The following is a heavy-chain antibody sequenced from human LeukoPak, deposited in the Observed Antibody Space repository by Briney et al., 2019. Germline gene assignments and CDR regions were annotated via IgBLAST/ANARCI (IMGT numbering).Heavy chain of an antibody. CDR1: GGSFSGYY. CDR3: ARQGLEAAAEFDY. D-gene: IGHD6-13*01. CDR2: INHSGRT. V-gene: IGHV4-34*01. J-gene: IGHJ4*02. Sequence: PSETLSLICAVYGGSFSGYYWSWVRQPPGKGLEWIGEINHSGRTNYNPSLKSRVTISVDTSKNQFSLKLSSVTAADTAVYYCARQGLEAAAEFDYWGQGTLVTVSS.